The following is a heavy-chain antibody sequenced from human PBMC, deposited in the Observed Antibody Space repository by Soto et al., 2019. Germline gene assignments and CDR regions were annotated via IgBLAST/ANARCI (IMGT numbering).Heavy chain of an antibody. V-gene: IGHV1-8*02. CDR3: ARRAETNGWNGFGADKYYFDF. Sequence: GASVKVSCKASGYRFTGYGLHWVRQAPGQGLQWMGWMNPKTGNSGYAQKFQGRVTMTSDTSISTAHMELSSLRSEDTAVYYCARRAETNGWNGFGADKYYFDFWGQGTLVTVSS. CDR2: MNPKTGNS. J-gene: IGHJ4*02. CDR1: GYRFTGYG. D-gene: IGHD1-1*01.